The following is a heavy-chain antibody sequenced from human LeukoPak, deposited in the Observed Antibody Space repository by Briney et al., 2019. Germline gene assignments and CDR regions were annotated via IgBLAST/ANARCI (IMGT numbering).Heavy chain of an antibody. J-gene: IGHJ4*02. Sequence: GGSLRLSCAASGFTFDDYAMHWVRQAPGKGLEWVSGISWNSGSIGYADSVKGRFTISRDNAKNSLYLQMNSLRAEDTALYYCAKGPAYYYDSSGYPFDYWGQGTLVTASS. CDR3: AKGPAYYYDSSGYPFDY. V-gene: IGHV3-9*01. D-gene: IGHD3-22*01. CDR2: ISWNSGSI. CDR1: GFTFDDYA.